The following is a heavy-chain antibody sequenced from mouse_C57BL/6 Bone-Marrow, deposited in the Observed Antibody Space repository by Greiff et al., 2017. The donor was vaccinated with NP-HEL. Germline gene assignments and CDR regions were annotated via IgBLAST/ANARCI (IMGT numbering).Heavy chain of an antibody. D-gene: IGHD2-4*01. J-gene: IGHJ4*01. CDR1: GFTFSSYA. CDR2: ISDGGSYT. CDR3: ASMITTTDYYAMDY. Sequence: EVKLMESGGGLVKPGGSLKLSCAASGFTFSSYAMSWVRQTPEKRLEWVATISDGGSYTYYPDNVKGRFTISRDNAKNNLYLQMSHLKSEDTAMYYCASMITTTDYYAMDYWGQGTSVTVSS. V-gene: IGHV5-4*03.